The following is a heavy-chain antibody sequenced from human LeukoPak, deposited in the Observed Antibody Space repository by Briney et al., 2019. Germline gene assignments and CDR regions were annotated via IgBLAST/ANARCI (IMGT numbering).Heavy chain of an antibody. D-gene: IGHD6-13*01. Sequence: ASVKVSCKASGYTFTGYYMHWVRQAPGQGLEWMGWINPNSGGTNYAQKFQGRVTMTRDTSISTAYMELSRLRSDDTAVYYCARPQQLVRGFDAFDIWGQGTMVTVSS. CDR2: INPNSGGT. J-gene: IGHJ3*02. CDR1: GYTFTGYY. V-gene: IGHV1-2*02. CDR3: ARPQQLVRGFDAFDI.